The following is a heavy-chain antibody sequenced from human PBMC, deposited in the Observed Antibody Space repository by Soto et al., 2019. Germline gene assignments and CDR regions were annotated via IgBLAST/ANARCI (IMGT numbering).Heavy chain of an antibody. J-gene: IGHJ4*02. CDR1: GGSFSGYY. V-gene: IGHV4-34*01. CDR2: INHSGST. CDR3: ARYEYCSGGSCYSDY. D-gene: IGHD2-15*01. Sequence: QVQLHQWGAGLLKPSETLSLTCAVYGGSFSGYYWSWIRQPPGKGLEWIGEINHSGSTNYNPSLKSRVTISVDTSKNQFSLKLSSVTAADTAVYYCARYEYCSGGSCYSDYWGQGTLVTVSS.